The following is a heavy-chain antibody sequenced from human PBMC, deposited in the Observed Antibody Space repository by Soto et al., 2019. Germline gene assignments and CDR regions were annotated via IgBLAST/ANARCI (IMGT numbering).Heavy chain of an antibody. CDR2: ISGSGGST. J-gene: IGHJ3*02. CDR3: AKDSFSSSWPDAFDI. Sequence: GGSLRLSCAASGFTFSSYAMSWVRQAPGKGLEWVSAISGSGGSTYYADSVKGRFTIPRDNSKNTLYLQMNSLRAEDTAVYYCAKDSFSSSWPDAFDIWGQGTMVTVSS. V-gene: IGHV3-23*01. CDR1: GFTFSSYA. D-gene: IGHD6-13*01.